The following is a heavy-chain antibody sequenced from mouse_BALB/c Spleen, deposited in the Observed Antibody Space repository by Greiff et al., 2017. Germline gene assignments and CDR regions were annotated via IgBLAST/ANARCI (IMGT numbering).Heavy chain of an antibody. CDR1: GFTFSSYT. V-gene: IGHV5-12-2*01. J-gene: IGHJ3*01. Sequence: DVKLVESGGGLVQPGGSLKLSCAASGFTFSSYTMSWVRQTPEKRLEWVAYISNGGGSTYYPDTVKGRFTISRDNAKNTLYLQMSSLKSEDTAMYYCARRGYDSAWFAYWGQGTLVTVSA. CDR3: ARRGYDSAWFAY. CDR2: ISNGGGST. D-gene: IGHD2-4*01.